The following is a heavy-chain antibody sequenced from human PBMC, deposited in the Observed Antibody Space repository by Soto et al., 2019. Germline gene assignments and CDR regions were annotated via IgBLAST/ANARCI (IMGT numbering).Heavy chain of an antibody. Sequence: SETLSLTCVVYGGSFSGYYWSWIRQPPGKGLEWIGEINHSGSTNYNPSLKSRVTISVDTSKNQFSLKLSSVTAADTAVYYCARGGVAAAPPYWGKGTLVTVSS. J-gene: IGHJ4*02. D-gene: IGHD6-13*01. CDR1: GGSFSGYY. CDR3: ARGGVAAAPPY. CDR2: INHSGST. V-gene: IGHV4-34*01.